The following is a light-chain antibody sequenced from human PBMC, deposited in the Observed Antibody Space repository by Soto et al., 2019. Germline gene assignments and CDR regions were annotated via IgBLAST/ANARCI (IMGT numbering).Light chain of an antibody. CDR1: QSVSSEY. CDR3: QQRSNWPPIT. Sequence: EILLTQSPGTLSLSPGERATLSCRASQSVSSEYLAWYQQKPDQAPRLLIYGASSRATGIPDRFSGSGSGTDFTLTISRLEPEDFAVYYCQQRSNWPPITFGQGTRLEI. J-gene: IGKJ5*01. CDR2: GAS. V-gene: IGKV3D-20*02.